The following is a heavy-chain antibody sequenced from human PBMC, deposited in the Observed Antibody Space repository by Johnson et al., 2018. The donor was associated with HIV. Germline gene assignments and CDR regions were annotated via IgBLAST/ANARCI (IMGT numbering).Heavy chain of an antibody. D-gene: IGHD3-10*01. J-gene: IGHJ3*02. V-gene: IGHV3-20*04. CDR1: GFTFDDYD. Sequence: VQLVESGGGVVRPGGSLRLSCAASGFTFDDYDMSWIRQAPGKGLVWVSRINSDGSSTSYADSVKGRFTISRDNSKNTLYLQMNSLRAEDTAVYYCAKVWYYYGSGSAFDIWGQGTMVTVSS. CDR2: INSDGSST. CDR3: AKVWYYYGSGSAFDI.